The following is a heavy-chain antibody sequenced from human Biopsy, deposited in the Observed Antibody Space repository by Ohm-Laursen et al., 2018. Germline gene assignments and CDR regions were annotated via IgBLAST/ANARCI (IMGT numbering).Heavy chain of an antibody. D-gene: IGHD3-16*01. V-gene: IGHV3-11*01. J-gene: IGHJ4*02. CDR1: GFIFSDYY. CDR2: INSVGTI. CDR3: ARSVGIMAAPIDY. Sequence: GSIRLSCAASGFIFSDYYMSWIRQAPGKGLEWVSNINSVGTIYYADSVRGRFTISRDNAKNSLYLQMNSLRVEDTAVYYCARSVGIMAAPIDYWGQGTLVTVSS.